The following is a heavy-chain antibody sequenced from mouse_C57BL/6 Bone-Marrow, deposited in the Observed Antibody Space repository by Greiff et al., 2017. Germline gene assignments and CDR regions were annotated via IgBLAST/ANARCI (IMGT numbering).Heavy chain of an antibody. CDR3: ARAYDYDGYTMDY. J-gene: IGHJ4*01. V-gene: IGHV1-64*01. D-gene: IGHD2-4*01. Sequence: QVQLQQPGAELVKPGASVKLSCKASGYTFTNYWMHWVKQRPGHGLEWIGMMHPNGGSPDYNEKFKSEATLSVDNSSRAAYMELSSLTSEDSAVDYCARAYDYDGYTMDYWGQGNSVTVAS. CDR2: MHPNGGSP. CDR1: GYTFTNYW.